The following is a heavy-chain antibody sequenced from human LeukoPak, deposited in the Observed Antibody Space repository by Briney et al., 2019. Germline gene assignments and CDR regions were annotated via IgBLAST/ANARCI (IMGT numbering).Heavy chain of an antibody. Sequence: SETLSLTCTVSGGSISSGSYYWSWIRQPAGKGLEWIGRIYTSGSTNYNPSLKSRVTISVDTSKNQFSLKLSSVTAADTAVYYCARDTLTYYDPDGYYYMDVWGKGTTVTVSS. J-gene: IGHJ6*03. CDR2: IYTSGST. CDR3: ARDTLTYYDPDGYYYMDV. V-gene: IGHV4-61*02. CDR1: GGSISSGSYY. D-gene: IGHD3-3*01.